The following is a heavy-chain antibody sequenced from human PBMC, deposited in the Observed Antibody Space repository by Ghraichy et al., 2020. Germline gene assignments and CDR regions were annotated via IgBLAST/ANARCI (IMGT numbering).Heavy chain of an antibody. V-gene: IGHV3-21*01. Sequence: GSLRLSCAASGFTFSSYSMNWVRQAPGKGLEWVSSISSSSSYIYYADSVKGRFTISRDNAKNSLYLQMNSLRAEDTAVYYCARGLGYDSSGYYHDYWGQGTLVTVSS. D-gene: IGHD3-22*01. J-gene: IGHJ4*02. CDR1: GFTFSSYS. CDR3: ARGLGYDSSGYYHDY. CDR2: ISSSSSYI.